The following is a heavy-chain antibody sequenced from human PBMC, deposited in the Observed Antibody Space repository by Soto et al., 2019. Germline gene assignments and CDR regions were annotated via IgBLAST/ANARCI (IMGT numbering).Heavy chain of an antibody. V-gene: IGHV1-69*12. CDR3: ASPTKPLYYYYGMDV. D-gene: IGHD1-1*01. Sequence: VRLVQSGAEVKKPGSSVKVSCKASGGTFSSYAISWVRQAPGQGLEWMGGIIPIFGTANYAQKFQGRVTITADEYTSTAYMELSSLRSEDTAVYYCASPTKPLYYYYGMDVWGQGTTVTVSS. CDR1: GGTFSSYA. CDR2: IIPIFGTA. J-gene: IGHJ6*02.